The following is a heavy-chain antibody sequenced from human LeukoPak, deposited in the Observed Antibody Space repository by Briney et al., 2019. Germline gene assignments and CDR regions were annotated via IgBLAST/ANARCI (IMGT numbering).Heavy chain of an antibody. V-gene: IGHV3-7*01. CDR2: IKQDGSEK. CDR3: TRDQLVVVPAAMPHYYYYGMDV. CDR1: GFTFSSYW. Sequence: GGSPRLSRAASGFTFSSYWMSWVRQAPGKGLEWVANIKQDGSEKYYVDSVKGRFTISRDNAMNSLYLQMNSLRAEDTAVYYCTRDQLVVVPAAMPHYYYYGMDVWGQGTTVTVS. J-gene: IGHJ6*02. D-gene: IGHD2-2*01.